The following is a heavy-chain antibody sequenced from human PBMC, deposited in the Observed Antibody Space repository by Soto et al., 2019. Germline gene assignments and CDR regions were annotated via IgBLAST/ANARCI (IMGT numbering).Heavy chain of an antibody. Sequence: EVQLVESGGGLVKPGGSLRLSCAASGFTFSNAWMSWVRQAPGKGLEWVGRIKSKTDGGTTDYAAPVKGRFTISRDDSKNTLYLQMNSLKTEDTAVYYRTTEVHGSSWYPNYYFDYWGQGTLVTVSS. CDR1: GFTFSNAW. CDR3: TTEVHGSSWYPNYYFDY. D-gene: IGHD6-13*01. V-gene: IGHV3-15*01. J-gene: IGHJ4*02. CDR2: IKSKTDGGTT.